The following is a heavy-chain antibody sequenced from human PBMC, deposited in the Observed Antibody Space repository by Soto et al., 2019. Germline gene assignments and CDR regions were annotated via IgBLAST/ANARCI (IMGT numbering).Heavy chain of an antibody. CDR2: INAGNGNT. J-gene: IGHJ1*01. CDR1: GYTFTSYA. CDR3: ARAGGSPRSSSIYKEYFQH. V-gene: IGHV1-3*01. D-gene: IGHD6-6*01. Sequence: QVQLVQSGAEVKKPGASVKVSCKASGYTFTSYAMHWVRQAPGQRLEWMGWINAGNGNTKYSQKLQGRVTITRDTSASTAYMELSSLRSEDTAVYYCARAGGSPRSSSIYKEYFQHWGQGTLVTVSS.